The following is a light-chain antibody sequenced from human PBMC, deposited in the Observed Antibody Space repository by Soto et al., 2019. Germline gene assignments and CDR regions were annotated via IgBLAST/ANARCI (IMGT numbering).Light chain of an antibody. V-gene: IGLV2-8*01. Sequence: QSALTQPPSASGSPGQSVTISCTGTSSDVGGYNYVSWYQQHPGKAPKLMIYEVSKRPSGVPDRFSGSKSGNTASLTVSGLQAEDEADYYCSSYAGSTWVFGGGTKLTV. J-gene: IGLJ3*02. CDR2: EVS. CDR1: SSDVGGYNY. CDR3: SSYAGSTWV.